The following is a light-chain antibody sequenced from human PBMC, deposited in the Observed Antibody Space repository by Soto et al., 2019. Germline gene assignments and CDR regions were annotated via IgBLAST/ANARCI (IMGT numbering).Light chain of an antibody. CDR1: RSISDW. V-gene: IGKV1-5*01. J-gene: IGKJ1*01. CDR3: QHYNSYSEA. Sequence: DIQMTQSPSTLAPSFAYRVTITCLASRSISDWLAWYQQKPGKAPELLIFDASSLKSGVPSRFSGSGSGTEFTLTISSLQPDDFATYYCQHYNSYSEAFGQGTKVDIK. CDR2: DAS.